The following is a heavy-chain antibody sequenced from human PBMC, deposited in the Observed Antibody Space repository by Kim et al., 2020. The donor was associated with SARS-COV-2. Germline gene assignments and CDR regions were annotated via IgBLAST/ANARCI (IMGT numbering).Heavy chain of an antibody. J-gene: IGHJ4*02. V-gene: IGHV3-48*02. CDR2: SDI. Sequence: SDIYYADSVKGRFTISRDNAKNSLYLQMNSLRDEDTALYYCARGGDLWGQGTLVTVFS. D-gene: IGHD3-3*01. CDR3: ARGGDL.